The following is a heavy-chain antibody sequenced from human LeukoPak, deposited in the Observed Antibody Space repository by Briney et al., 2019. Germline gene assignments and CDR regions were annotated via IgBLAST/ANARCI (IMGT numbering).Heavy chain of an antibody. V-gene: IGHV4-59*01. CDR2: IYYSGST. CDR1: GGSISSYY. Sequence: SETLSLTCTVSGGSISSYYWSWIRQPPGKGLEWIGYIYYSGSTNYNPSLKSQVTISVDTSKNQFSLKLSSVTAADTAVYYCARGRYYYDSSGYYLDYWGQGTLVTVSS. J-gene: IGHJ4*02. D-gene: IGHD3-22*01. CDR3: ARGRYYYDSSGYYLDY.